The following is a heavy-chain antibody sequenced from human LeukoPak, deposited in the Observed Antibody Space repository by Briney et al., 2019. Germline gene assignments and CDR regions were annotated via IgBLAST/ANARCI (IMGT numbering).Heavy chain of an antibody. V-gene: IGHV3-43*01. CDR1: GFTFDDYT. CDR3: AELGITMIGGV. CDR2: ISWDGGST. Sequence: GGSLRLSCAASGFTFDDYTMHWVRQAPGKGLEWVSLISWDGGSTYYADSVKGRFTISRDNSKNSLYLQMNSLRAEDTAVYYCAELGITMIGGVWGKGTTVTISS. D-gene: IGHD3-10*02. J-gene: IGHJ6*04.